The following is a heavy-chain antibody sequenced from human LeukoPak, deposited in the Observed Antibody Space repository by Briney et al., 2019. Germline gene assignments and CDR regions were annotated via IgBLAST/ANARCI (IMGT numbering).Heavy chain of an antibody. CDR3: ARSRDTTNYYGMDV. D-gene: IGHD1-26*01. V-gene: IGHV4-4*02. CDR1: GDSISSSKW. Sequence: SETLSLTCAVSGDSISSSKWWSWVRQAPGKGLEWIGEIHHGGSTNYNPSLKSRVTISVDKSKNQFSLKMSSVTAADTAVYYCARSRDTTNYYGMDVWGQGTTVTVSS. J-gene: IGHJ6*02. CDR2: IHHGGST.